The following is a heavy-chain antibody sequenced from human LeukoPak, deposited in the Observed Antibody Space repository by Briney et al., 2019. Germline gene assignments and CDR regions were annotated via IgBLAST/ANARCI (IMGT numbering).Heavy chain of an antibody. CDR2: ISAYNGNI. V-gene: IGHV1-18*01. J-gene: IGHJ4*02. CDR3: ARGKDYYDSSGYYFDY. Sequence: ASVKVFCEASGYTFTSYGISWVRQAPGQGLEWMGWISAYNGNINYPQKLQGRVTMITDTSTSTSYMELRSLRSDDTAVYYCARGKDYYDSSGYYFDYWGQGTLVTVSA. CDR1: GYTFTSYG. D-gene: IGHD3-22*01.